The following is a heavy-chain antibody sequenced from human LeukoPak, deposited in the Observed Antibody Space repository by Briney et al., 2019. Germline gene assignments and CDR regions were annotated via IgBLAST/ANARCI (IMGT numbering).Heavy chain of an antibody. CDR1: GGSISSSGYS. J-gene: IGHJ4*02. CDR2: IYHSGST. D-gene: IGHD4-23*01. CDR3: ARGGSTTVVSFDY. V-gene: IGHV4-30-2*01. Sequence: SQTLSLTCTVSGGSISSSGYSWTWIRQPPGKGLEWIGYIYHSGSTFYNPSLKSRVTISIDRSKNQFSLKLTSVTAADTAVYYCARGGSTTVVSFDYWGQGTLVTVS.